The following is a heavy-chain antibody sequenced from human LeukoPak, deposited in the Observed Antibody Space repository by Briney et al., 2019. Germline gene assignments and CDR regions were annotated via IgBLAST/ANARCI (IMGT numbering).Heavy chain of an antibody. CDR3: ARDRYGMATSPTDFAY. D-gene: IGHD5-24*01. CDR1: GYSFSTYG. V-gene: IGHV1-18*01. Sequence: GASVKVSCKASGYSFSTYGISWGRQAPGQGPEWMGWISAHNGNKKYAEKVQDRVTMTTDTATNTAYMEVRRLRPADTAVYYCARDRYGMATSPTDFAYWGQGTLVTVSS. CDR2: ISAHNGNK. J-gene: IGHJ4*02.